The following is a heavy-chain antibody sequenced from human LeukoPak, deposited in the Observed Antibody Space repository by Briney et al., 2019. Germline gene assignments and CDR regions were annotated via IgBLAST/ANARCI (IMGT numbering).Heavy chain of an antibody. V-gene: IGHV5-51*01. CDR3: ARRRYSSGSGVEFDP. J-gene: IGHJ5*02. Sequence: GESLKISCKGSGYSFTSYWIGWVRQMPGKGLEWMGIIYPGDSDTRYSPSFQGQVTFSADKSISTAYLQWSSLKASDTAMYYCARRRYSSGSGVEFDPWGQGTLVTVSS. CDR1: GYSFTSYW. CDR2: IYPGDSDT. D-gene: IGHD6-25*01.